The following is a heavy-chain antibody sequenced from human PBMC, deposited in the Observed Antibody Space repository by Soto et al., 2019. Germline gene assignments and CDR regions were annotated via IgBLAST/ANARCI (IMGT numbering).Heavy chain of an antibody. CDR2: ISSRSDI. Sequence: GGSLRLSCAASGFTFSSYGMHWVRQAPGKGLEWVSSISSRSDIYYADSVKGRFTISRDNAKNSLYLQMNSLRAEDKAVYYCARDRLAADGQPPHDYYSGMDVWGQGTTVTVSS. D-gene: IGHD6-13*01. CDR3: ARDRLAADGQPPHDYYSGMDV. V-gene: IGHV3-21*01. CDR1: GFTFSSYG. J-gene: IGHJ6*02.